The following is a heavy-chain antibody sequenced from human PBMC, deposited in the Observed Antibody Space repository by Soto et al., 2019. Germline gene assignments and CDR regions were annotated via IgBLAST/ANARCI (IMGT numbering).Heavy chain of an antibody. D-gene: IGHD2-8*01. J-gene: IGHJ4*02. V-gene: IGHV3-73*01. Sequence: EVQLVESGGGLVQPGGALKLSCAASGFTFSGSAMHWVRQASWKGLEWVGRIRSKANSYATAYAASVKGRFTISRDDSKNTAYLQMNSLKTDDTAVYYCTRRRCTNGVCYTDSWGQGTLVTVSA. CDR3: TRRRCTNGVCYTDS. CDR1: GFTFSGSA. CDR2: IRSKANSYAT.